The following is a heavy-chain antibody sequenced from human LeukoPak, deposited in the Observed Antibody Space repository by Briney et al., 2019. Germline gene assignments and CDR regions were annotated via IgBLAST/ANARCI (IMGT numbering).Heavy chain of an antibody. D-gene: IGHD3-22*01. J-gene: IGHJ1*01. CDR2: VYYSGRT. V-gene: IGHV4-39*01. CDR1: GDSVGRSDSY. CDR3: ARRRYYDGSGYLE. Sequence: SETLSLTCSVSGDSVGRSDSYWDWIRQPQGKGLEWIGTVYYSGRTYYSPSLKSRVTMSVDPSNNQFSLNLRSVTAADTAVYYGARRRYYDGSGYLEWGQGTLLSVSS.